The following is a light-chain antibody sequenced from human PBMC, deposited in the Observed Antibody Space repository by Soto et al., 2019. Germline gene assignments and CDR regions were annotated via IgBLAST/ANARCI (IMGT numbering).Light chain of an antibody. V-gene: IGKV1-5*03. J-gene: IGKJ1*01. CDR1: QNIRNW. CDR3: QQYNSLWT. CDR2: KAS. Sequence: GDSVTITCRASQNIRNWLAWYQQKPGKAPKLLIYKASSLESGVPSRFSGSGSGTEFTLTISSLQPDDFATYYCQQYNSLWTFGQGTKVDIK.